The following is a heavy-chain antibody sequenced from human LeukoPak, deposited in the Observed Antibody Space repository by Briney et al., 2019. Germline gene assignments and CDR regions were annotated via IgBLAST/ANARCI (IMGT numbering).Heavy chain of an antibody. V-gene: IGHV3-53*01. Sequence: GGSLRLSCAASGFTVSNNYMSWVRQAPGKGLEWVSVIYSSGGTFYSESVKGRFTISRDSSKNTLYLQMNSLRADDTAVYYCARDSNGPAFWGQGTLVTVSS. CDR2: IYSSGGT. CDR3: ARDSNGPAF. CDR1: GFTVSNNY. D-gene: IGHD6-19*01. J-gene: IGHJ4*02.